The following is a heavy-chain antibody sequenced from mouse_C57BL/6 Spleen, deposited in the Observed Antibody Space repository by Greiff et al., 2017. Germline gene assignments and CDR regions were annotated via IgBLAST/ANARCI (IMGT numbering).Heavy chain of an antibody. D-gene: IGHD2-4*01. V-gene: IGHV1-5*01. CDR2: IYPGNSDT. CDR1: GYTFTSYW. J-gene: IGHJ1*03. CDR3: TREDYDWYFDG. Sequence: EVQRVESGTVLARPGASVKMSCKTSGYTFTSYWMHWVKQRPGQGLEWIGAIYPGNSDTSYNQKFKGQAKLTAVTSASTAYMELSSLTNEDSAVYYCTREDYDWYFDGWGTGTTVTVSS.